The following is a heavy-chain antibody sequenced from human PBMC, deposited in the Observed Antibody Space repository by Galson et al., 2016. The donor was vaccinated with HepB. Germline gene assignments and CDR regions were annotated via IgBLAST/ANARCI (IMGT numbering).Heavy chain of an antibody. J-gene: IGHJ4*02. Sequence: SLRLSCAASGFTFKTYAMHWVRQAPGKGLDWVAVIWHDGSKKYFADSTKGRFTVSRDNSKNTLYLQMNSLRAEDTAVYYCAKDSDFWSGYCVDWGQGTLVTVSS. D-gene: IGHD3-3*01. V-gene: IGHV3-33*06. CDR3: AKDSDFWSGYCVD. CDR2: IWHDGSKK. CDR1: GFTFKTYA.